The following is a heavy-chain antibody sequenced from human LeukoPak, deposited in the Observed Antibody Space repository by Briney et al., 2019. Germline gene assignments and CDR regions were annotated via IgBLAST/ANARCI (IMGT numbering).Heavy chain of an antibody. CDR3: AVGHYYDSSGYYPY. J-gene: IGHJ4*02. D-gene: IGHD3-22*01. Sequence: SETLSLTCTVSGGSISSGGYYWSWLRQHPGKGLEWIGYIYYSGSTYYNPSLKSRVTISVDTSKNQFSLKLSSVTAADTAVYYCAVGHYYDSSGYYPYWGQGTLVTVSS. CDR1: GGSISSGGYY. V-gene: IGHV4-31*03. CDR2: IYYSGST.